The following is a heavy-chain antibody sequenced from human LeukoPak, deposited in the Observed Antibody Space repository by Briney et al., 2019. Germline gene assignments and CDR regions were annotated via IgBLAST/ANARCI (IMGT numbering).Heavy chain of an antibody. CDR1: GYTFTSYY. CDR2: INPSGGST. V-gene: IGHV1-46*01. Sequence: ASVEVSCKASGYTFTSYYMHWVRQAPGQGLEWMGIINPSGGSTSYAQKFQGRVTMTRDTSTSTVYMELSSLRSEDTAVYYCARGAMCAYGDYEEYFDYWGQGTLVTVSS. D-gene: IGHD4-17*01. CDR3: ARGAMCAYGDYEEYFDY. J-gene: IGHJ4*02.